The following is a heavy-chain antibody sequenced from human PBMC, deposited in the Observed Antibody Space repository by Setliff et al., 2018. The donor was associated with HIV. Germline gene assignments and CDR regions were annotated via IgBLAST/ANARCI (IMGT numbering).Heavy chain of an antibody. D-gene: IGHD5-12*01. CDR2: IFHSAAT. CDR3: ARQGAYGYDYFDY. Sequence: PSETLSLTCAVSGYSISSGYYWGWIRQPPGKGLEWIGSIFHSAATNYNPSLKSRVTISIDTSKNQFSLKLTSVTAADTAVYYCARQGAYGYDYFDYWGPGILVTVSS. CDR1: GYSISSGYY. J-gene: IGHJ4*02. V-gene: IGHV4-38-2*01.